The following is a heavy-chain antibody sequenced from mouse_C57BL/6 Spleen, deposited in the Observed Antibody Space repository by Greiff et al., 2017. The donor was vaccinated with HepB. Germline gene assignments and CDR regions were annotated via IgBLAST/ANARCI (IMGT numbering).Heavy chain of an antibody. CDR3: ARGGYYGRGDY. V-gene: IGHV1-82*01. J-gene: IGHJ2*01. CDR1: GYAFSSSW. CDR2: IYPGDGDT. Sequence: VQLQQSGPELVKPGASVKISCKASGYAFSSSWMNWVKQRPGKGLEWIGRIYPGDGDTNYNGKFKGKATLTADKSSSTAYMQLSSLTSEDSAVYFCARGGYYGRGDYWGQGTTLTVSS. D-gene: IGHD1-1*01.